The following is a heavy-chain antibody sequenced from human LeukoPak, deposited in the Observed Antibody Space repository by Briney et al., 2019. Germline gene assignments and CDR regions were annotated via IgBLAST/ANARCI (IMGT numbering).Heavy chain of an antibody. Sequence: GGSLRLSCAASGFTFSNYEMNWVRQAPGKGLEWVSYISTSGTTTYYADSVKGRFTISRDNAKNSLYLQMNSLRAEDTAVYYCARDTAMVIDYWGQGTLVTVSS. CDR2: ISTSGTTT. D-gene: IGHD5-18*01. V-gene: IGHV3-48*03. CDR3: ARDTAMVIDY. J-gene: IGHJ4*02. CDR1: GFTFSNYE.